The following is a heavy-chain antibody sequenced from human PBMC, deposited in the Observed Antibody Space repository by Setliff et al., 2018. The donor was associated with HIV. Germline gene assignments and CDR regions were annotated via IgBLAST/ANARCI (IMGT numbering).Heavy chain of an antibody. J-gene: IGHJ3*02. CDR2: MNPDGSNT. Sequence: PGESLKISCKGSGYSFITYWIGWVRQRPGKGLEWMGIMNPDGSNTRYSPSFQGQVTISVDESISTAYLQWSSLKASDTAFYYCARFYGGYDVGGFDIWGQGTKVTVSS. V-gene: IGHV5-51*01. D-gene: IGHD3-16*01. CDR1: GYSFITYW. CDR3: ARFYGGYDVGGFDI.